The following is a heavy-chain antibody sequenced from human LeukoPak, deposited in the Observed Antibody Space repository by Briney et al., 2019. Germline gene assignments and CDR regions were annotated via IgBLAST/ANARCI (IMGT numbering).Heavy chain of an antibody. D-gene: IGHD3-9*01. CDR2: ISYDGSNK. CDR1: GFTFSIYA. J-gene: IGHJ4*02. CDR3: ASQYYNILTGHYTSIDY. V-gene: IGHV3-30*04. Sequence: PGRSLRLSRAASGFTFSIYAMHWVRQAPGKGPECVAVISYDGSNKYYADSVKGRFTISRDNSKNTLYLQMNSLSAEDTAVYYCASQYYNILTGHYTSIDYWGQGTLVTVSS.